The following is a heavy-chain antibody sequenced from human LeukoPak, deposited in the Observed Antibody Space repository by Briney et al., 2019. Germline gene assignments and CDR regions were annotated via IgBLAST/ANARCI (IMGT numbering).Heavy chain of an antibody. CDR1: GFTFSSYG. CDR2: ISYDGSNK. D-gene: IGHD3-10*02. V-gene: IGHV3-30*18. J-gene: IGHJ6*04. CDR3: AELGITMIGGV. Sequence: PGRSLRLSCAASGFTFSSYGMHWVRQAPGKGLEWVAVISYDGSNKYYADSVKGRFTISRDNAKNSLYQQMNSLRAEDTAVYYCAELGITMIGGVWGKGTTVTISS.